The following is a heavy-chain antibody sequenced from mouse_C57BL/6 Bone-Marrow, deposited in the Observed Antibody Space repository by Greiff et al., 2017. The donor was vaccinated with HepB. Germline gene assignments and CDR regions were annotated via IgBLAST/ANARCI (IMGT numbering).Heavy chain of an antibody. D-gene: IGHD1-1*01. V-gene: IGHV5-15*01. CDR3: ARHRGYGSSSYWYFDV. CDR1: GFTFSDYG. Sequence: DVKLVESGGGLVQPGGSLKLSCAASGFTFSDYGMAWVRQAPRKGPEWVAFISNLAYSSYYADTVTGRFTISRENAKNTLYLEMSSLRSEDTAMYYCARHRGYGSSSYWYFDVWGTGTTVTVSS. J-gene: IGHJ1*03. CDR2: ISNLAYSS.